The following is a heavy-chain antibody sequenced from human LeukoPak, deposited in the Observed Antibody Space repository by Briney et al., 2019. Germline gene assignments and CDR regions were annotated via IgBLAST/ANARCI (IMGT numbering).Heavy chain of an antibody. CDR1: GESFSSYY. J-gene: IGHJ4*02. CDR2: FNHSGNT. Sequence: SETLSLTCAVYGESFSSYYWTWIHQPPGKGLQWIGEFNHSGNTNYNPSLKSRVSISVDTSKNQFSLKLTSVTAADTAVYYCARFSPHNNYNDYWGQGTLVTVSS. CDR3: ARFSPHNNYNDY. V-gene: IGHV4-34*01. D-gene: IGHD5-24*01.